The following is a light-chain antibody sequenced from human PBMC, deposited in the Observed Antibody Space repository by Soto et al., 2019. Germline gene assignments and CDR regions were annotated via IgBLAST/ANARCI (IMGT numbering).Light chain of an antibody. CDR2: DDN. CDR3: GSWDSSLSDYV. V-gene: IGLV1-51*01. CDR1: SSNIGGNS. J-gene: IGLJ1*01. Sequence: QSVLTQPPSVSAAPGQKVTISCSGSSSNIGGNSVSWYQQLPGTAPKLLIYDDNKRPSGIPDRFSGSKSGTSATLGITGFQTGDEADYYCGSWDSSLSDYVFGTGTKATVL.